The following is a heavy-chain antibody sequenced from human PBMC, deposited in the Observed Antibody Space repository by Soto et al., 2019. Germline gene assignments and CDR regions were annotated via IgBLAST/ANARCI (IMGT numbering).Heavy chain of an antibody. D-gene: IGHD5-12*01. Sequence: SVKVSCKASGGTFSSYTISWVRQAPGQGLEWMGRIIPILGIANYAQKFQGRVTITADKSTSTAYMELSSLRSEDTAVYYCARVPDIVATTHIKVSRGYYMDVWGKGTTVTVSS. J-gene: IGHJ6*03. CDR3: ARVPDIVATTHIKVSRGYYMDV. CDR1: GGTFSSYT. V-gene: IGHV1-69*02. CDR2: IIPILGIA.